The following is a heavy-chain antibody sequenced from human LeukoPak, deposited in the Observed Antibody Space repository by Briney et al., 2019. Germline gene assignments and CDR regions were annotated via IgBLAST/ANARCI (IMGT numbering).Heavy chain of an antibody. CDR3: ARATAGGSYFRHLDY. CDR1: GFIFKDYW. J-gene: IGHJ4*02. Sequence: GGSLRLSCAASGFIFKDYWMIWVRQAPGKGLEWVANIKQDGSEKYYVDSVKGRFTISRDNAKNSLYLQMNTLRAEDTAMYYCARATAGGSYFRHLDYWGQGTLVTVSS. CDR2: IKQDGSEK. V-gene: IGHV3-7*03. D-gene: IGHD1-26*01.